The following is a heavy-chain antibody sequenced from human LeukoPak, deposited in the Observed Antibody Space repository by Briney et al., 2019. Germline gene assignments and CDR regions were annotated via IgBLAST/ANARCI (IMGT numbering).Heavy chain of an antibody. CDR2: MNPNSGNT. CDR3: ARSLSGLYYYYYYMDV. D-gene: IGHD5-12*01. J-gene: IGHJ6*03. Sequence: ASVKVSCKASGYTFTSYDINWVRQATGQGLEWMGWMNPNSGNTGYAQKFQGRVTMTRNTSISTAYMELSSLRSEDTAVYYCARSLSGLYYYYYYMDVWGKGTTVTISS. CDR1: GYTFTSYD. V-gene: IGHV1-8*01.